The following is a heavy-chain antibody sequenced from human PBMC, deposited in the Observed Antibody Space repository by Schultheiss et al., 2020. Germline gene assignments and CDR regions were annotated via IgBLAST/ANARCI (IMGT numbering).Heavy chain of an antibody. D-gene: IGHD3-22*01. J-gene: IGHJ6*03. CDR3: ARGSPLSSGYWGYYYYYYMDV. V-gene: IGHV1-8*01. CDR1: GYTFTSYD. CDR2: MNPNSGNT. Sequence: ASVKVSCKASGYTFTSYDINWVRQATGQGLEWMGWMNPNSGNTGYAQKFQGRVTMTRNTSISTAYMELSSLRSEDTAVYYCARGSPLSSGYWGYYYYYYMDVWGKGTTVTVS.